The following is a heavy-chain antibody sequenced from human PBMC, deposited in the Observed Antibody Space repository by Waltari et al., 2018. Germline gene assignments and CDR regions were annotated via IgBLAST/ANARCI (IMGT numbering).Heavy chain of an antibody. V-gene: IGHV1-18*01. D-gene: IGHD1-1*01. Sequence: QVQLVQSGAEVKKPGASVKVSCKASGYTFTSYGISWLRQATGQGLEWIGWISAYNGNTNYAQKRQGRVTMTTDTSTSTAYMELRSLRSDDTAVYYCARSWGDPFIRETTFDYWGQGTLVNVSS. J-gene: IGHJ4*02. CDR2: ISAYNGNT. CDR1: GYTFTSYG. CDR3: ARSWGDPFIRETTFDY.